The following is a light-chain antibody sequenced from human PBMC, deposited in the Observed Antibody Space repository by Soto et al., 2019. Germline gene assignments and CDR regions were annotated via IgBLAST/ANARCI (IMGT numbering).Light chain of an antibody. CDR3: QQFNNYPLT. Sequence: AIHLTQSPSSLSASVGDRATITCRASQGISSALAWYQQKQGKAPKLLIYDASSLESGVPSRFSGSGSGTDFTLTISSLQPEDFATYYCQQFNNYPLTFGGGTKVDIK. J-gene: IGKJ4*01. CDR1: QGISSA. V-gene: IGKV1D-13*01. CDR2: DAS.